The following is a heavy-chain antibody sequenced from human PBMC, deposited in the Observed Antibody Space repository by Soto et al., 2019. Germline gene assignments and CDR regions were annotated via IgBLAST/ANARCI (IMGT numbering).Heavy chain of an antibody. D-gene: IGHD1-1*01. CDR3: ARGAGYFSGTDTFDF. J-gene: IGHJ3*01. Sequence: QVQLQESGPGLVKPSETLSLTCVVSGDSIIRSFWGWIRQPPVRGLEWLAYISDSGITFSNPSLKSRLSMSVETSKNEFSLTRTAMTAADTAIYYCARGAGYFSGTDTFDFWGQGTLVTVSS. V-gene: IGHV4-59*01. CDR2: ISDSGIT. CDR1: GDSIIRSF.